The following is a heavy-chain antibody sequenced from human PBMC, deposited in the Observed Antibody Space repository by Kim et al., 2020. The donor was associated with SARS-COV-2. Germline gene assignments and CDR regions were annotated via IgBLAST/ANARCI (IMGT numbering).Heavy chain of an antibody. Sequence: ASVKVSCKASGYTFTSYAMHWVRQAPGQRLEWMGWINAGNGNTKYSQKFQGRVTITRDTSASTAYMELSSLRSEDTAVYYCATSGKIPYYYDSRKPPRLDLFDPWGQGTLVTVSS. V-gene: IGHV1-3*01. J-gene: IGHJ5*02. D-gene: IGHD3-22*01. CDR1: GYTFTSYA. CDR3: ATSGKIPYYYDSRKPPRLDLFDP. CDR2: INAGNGNT.